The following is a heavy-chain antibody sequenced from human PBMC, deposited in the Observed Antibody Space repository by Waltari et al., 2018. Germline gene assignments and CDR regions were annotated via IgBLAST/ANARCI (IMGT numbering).Heavy chain of an antibody. V-gene: IGHV3-53*01. J-gene: IGHJ4*02. CDR3: ARLKQLVYYFDS. CDR2: LDSGGGT. CDR1: GFSVTSNY. Sequence: EVQLVESGGGLIQPGGSLRLSCAVSGFSVTSNYLTWLRQAPGKGLVWVAVLDSGGGTYYTDSVKGRFTISRDNSNNTLDLQMTGLRADDTAVYFCARLKQLVYYFDSWGQGTQVTVSS. D-gene: IGHD1-1*01.